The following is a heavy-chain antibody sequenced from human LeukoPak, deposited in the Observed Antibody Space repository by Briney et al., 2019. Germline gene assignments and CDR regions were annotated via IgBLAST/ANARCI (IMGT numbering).Heavy chain of an antibody. D-gene: IGHD6-19*01. Sequence: GESLKISCKGSGYSFTSYWIGWVRQMPGKGLEWMGIIYPGDSDTRYSPSFQGQVTISADKSITTAYLQWSSLKASDTAMYYCARSIEVAASAPGAFDIWGQGTKVTVSS. J-gene: IGHJ3*02. CDR1: GYSFTSYW. CDR2: IYPGDSDT. V-gene: IGHV5-51*01. CDR3: ARSIEVAASAPGAFDI.